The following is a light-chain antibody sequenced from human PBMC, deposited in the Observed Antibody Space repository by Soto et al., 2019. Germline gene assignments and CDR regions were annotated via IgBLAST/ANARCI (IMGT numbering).Light chain of an antibody. Sequence: EIVLTQSPGTLSLSPGETATLSCRAGQSVHRSYLAWYQQKPGQAPRLLIYGASSRATGIPDRFSGSGSGTDFTLTISRLEPEDFAVYYCQQYVSSPRTFGQGTKVDIK. CDR1: QSVHRSY. J-gene: IGKJ1*01. CDR2: GAS. CDR3: QQYVSSPRT. V-gene: IGKV3-20*01.